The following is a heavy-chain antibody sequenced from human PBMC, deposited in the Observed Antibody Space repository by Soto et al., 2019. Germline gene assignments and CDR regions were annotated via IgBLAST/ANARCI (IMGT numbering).Heavy chain of an antibody. CDR2: ISAYNGNT. CDR1: GYTFTSYG. Sequence: QVQLVQSGAEVKKPGASVKVSCKASGYTFTSYGISWVLQAPGQGLEWMGWISAYNGNTNYAQKLQGRVTMTTDTATSTAYMELRSLRSDDTDVYYCARVSRFVYTNWFDPWGQGTLVTVSS. D-gene: IGHD3-10*01. CDR3: ARVSRFVYTNWFDP. V-gene: IGHV1-18*01. J-gene: IGHJ5*02.